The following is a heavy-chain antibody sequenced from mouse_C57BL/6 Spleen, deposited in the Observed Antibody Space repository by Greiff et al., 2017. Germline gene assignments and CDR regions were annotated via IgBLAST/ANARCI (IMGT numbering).Heavy chain of an antibody. V-gene: IGHV8-12*01. Sequence: QVTLKVCGPGILQSSQTLSLTCSFSGFSLSTSGMGVSWIRQPSGKGLEWLAHIYWDDDKRYNPSLKSRLTISKDTSRDQVFLTITSVDTADTATYYCARKMGPYYSNYGYFDVWGTGTTVTVSS. CDR1: GFSLSTSGMG. D-gene: IGHD2-5*01. CDR3: ARKMGPYYSNYGYFDV. CDR2: IYWDDDK. J-gene: IGHJ1*03.